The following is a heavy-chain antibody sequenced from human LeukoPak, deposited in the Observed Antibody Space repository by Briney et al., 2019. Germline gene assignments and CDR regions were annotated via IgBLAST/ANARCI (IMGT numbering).Heavy chain of an antibody. V-gene: IGHV4-4*02. CDR2: IYYSGST. J-gene: IGHJ4*02. CDR3: ARHVVGGVGFDY. D-gene: IGHD2-15*01. Sequence: PSETLSLTCAVSGGSISSSNWWSWVRQPPGKGLEWIGYIYYSGSTNYNPSLKSRVTISVDTSKNQFSLKLSSVTAADTAVYYCARHVVGGVGFDYWGQGTLVTVSS. CDR1: GGSISSSNW.